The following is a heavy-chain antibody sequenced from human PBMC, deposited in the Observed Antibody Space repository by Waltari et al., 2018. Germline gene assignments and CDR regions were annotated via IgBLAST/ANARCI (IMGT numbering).Heavy chain of an antibody. V-gene: IGHV3-48*01. J-gene: IGHJ4*02. CDR1: GFTFSSYS. Sequence: EVQLVESGGGLVQPGGSLRLSCAASGFTFSSYSMNWVRQAPGKGLEGVSYISSSSSTIDYADSVKGRFTISRDNAKNSLYLQMNSLRAEDTAVYYCARDRGGFFDYWGQGTLVTVSS. CDR3: ARDRGGFFDY. CDR2: ISSSSSTI.